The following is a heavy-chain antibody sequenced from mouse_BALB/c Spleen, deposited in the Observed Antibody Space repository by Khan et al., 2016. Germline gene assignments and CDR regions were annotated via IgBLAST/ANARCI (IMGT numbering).Heavy chain of an antibody. V-gene: IGHV9-3*02. D-gene: IGHD2-14*01. CDR2: INTNTGEP. Sequence: QIQLVQSGPELKKPGETVKISCKASGYTFTNYGMNWVKQAPGKGLKWMGWINTNTGEPTYAEEFKGRFAFSLETSASTAYLQINNHKNEDTATYFCATGYRDYFDYWGQGTTLTVSS. J-gene: IGHJ2*01. CDR3: ATGYRDYFDY. CDR1: GYTFTNYG.